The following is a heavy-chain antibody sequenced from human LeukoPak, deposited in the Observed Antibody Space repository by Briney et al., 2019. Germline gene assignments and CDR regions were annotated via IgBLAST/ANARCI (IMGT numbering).Heavy chain of an antibody. CDR2: INHSGST. V-gene: IGHV4-34*01. CDR3: ARGPPTDYYVSSGFSTFFAS. J-gene: IGHJ4*02. CDR1: GGSFSGYY. D-gene: IGHD3-22*01. Sequence: SETLSLTCAVYGGSFSGYYWSWIRQPPGKGLEWIGEINHSGSTNYNPSLKSRVTISVDTSKNQFSLKLSSVTAADTAVYFCARGPPTDYYVSSGFSTFFASGGQGPL.